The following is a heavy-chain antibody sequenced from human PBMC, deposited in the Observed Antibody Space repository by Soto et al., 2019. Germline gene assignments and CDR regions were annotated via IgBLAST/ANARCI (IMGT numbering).Heavy chain of an antibody. J-gene: IGHJ6*02. V-gene: IGHV3-43*01. Sequence: GGSLRLSCAASGFRFDDYNMHWVRQAPGKGLEWVSLITWNGGNTYYADSVKGRFTISRDGTTQSVFLQMTSLKREDTGLYDCARETLSFGSALDVWGQGTTVTVSS. CDR2: ITWNGGNT. D-gene: IGHD3-3*01. CDR3: ARETLSFGSALDV. CDR1: GFRFDDYN.